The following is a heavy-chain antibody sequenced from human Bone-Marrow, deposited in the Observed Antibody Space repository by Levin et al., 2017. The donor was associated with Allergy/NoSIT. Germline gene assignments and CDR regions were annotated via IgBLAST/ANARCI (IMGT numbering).Heavy chain of an antibody. J-gene: IGHJ1*01. CDR3: AAAYGSDQYFQH. D-gene: IGHD3-10*01. CDR1: GGSISSSSYY. Sequence: SETLSLTCTVSGGSISSSSYYWGWIRQPPGKGLEWIGSIYYSGSTYYNPSLKSRVTISVDTSKNQFSLKLSSVTAADTAVYYCAAAYGSDQYFQHWGQGTLVTVSS. V-gene: IGHV4-39*01. CDR2: IYYSGST.